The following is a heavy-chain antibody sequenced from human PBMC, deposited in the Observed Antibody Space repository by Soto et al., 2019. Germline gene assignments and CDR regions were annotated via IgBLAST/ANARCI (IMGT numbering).Heavy chain of an antibody. J-gene: IGHJ3*02. CDR3: ARRPPSLDAFDI. CDR2: ISSSSSTI. V-gene: IGHV3-48*04. Sequence: GGSLRLSCAASGFTFSSYSMNWVRQAPGKGLEWVSYISSSSSTIYYADSVKGPFIISRDNAKNSLYLQMNSLRAEYTAVYYCARRPPSLDAFDIWGQGTMVTFS. CDR1: GFTFSSYS.